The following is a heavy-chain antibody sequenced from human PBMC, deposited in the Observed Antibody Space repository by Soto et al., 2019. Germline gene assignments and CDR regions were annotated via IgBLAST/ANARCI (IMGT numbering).Heavy chain of an antibody. CDR3: ARVWSRIAAAGHFDY. CDR1: GFTFSSYA. J-gene: IGHJ4*02. Sequence: PGGSLRLSCAASGFTFSSYAMHWVRQAPGKGLEWVAVISYDGSNKYYADSVKGRFTISRDNSKNTLYLQMNSLRAEDTAVYYCARVWSRIAAAGHFDYWGQGTLVTVSS. CDR2: ISYDGSNK. D-gene: IGHD6-13*01. V-gene: IGHV3-30-3*01.